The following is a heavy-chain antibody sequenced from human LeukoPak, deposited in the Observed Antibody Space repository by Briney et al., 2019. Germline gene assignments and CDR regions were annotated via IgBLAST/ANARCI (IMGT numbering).Heavy chain of an antibody. CDR1: GGSISSGSYY. Sequence: PSETLSLTCTVSGGSISSGSYYWSWIRQPAGKGLEWIGRIYTSGSTNYNPSLKSRVTISVDTSKNQFSLKLSSVTAADTAVYYCARDSSGSFTGQLDYWGQGTLVTVSS. D-gene: IGHD1-26*01. CDR3: ARDSSGSFTGQLDY. CDR2: IYTSGST. J-gene: IGHJ4*02. V-gene: IGHV4-61*02.